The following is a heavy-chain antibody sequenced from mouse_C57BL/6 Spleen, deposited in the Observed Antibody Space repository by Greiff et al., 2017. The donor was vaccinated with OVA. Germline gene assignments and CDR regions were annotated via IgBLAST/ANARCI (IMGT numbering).Heavy chain of an antibody. Sequence: EVQLVESEGGLVQPGSSMKLSCTASGFTFSDYYMAWVRQVPEKGLEWVANINYDGSSTYYLDSLKSRFIISRDNAKNILYLQMSSLKSEDTATYYCARDGGYGYDGWDYWGQGTTLTVSS. CDR2: INYDGSST. D-gene: IGHD2-2*01. CDR3: ARDGGYGYDGWDY. V-gene: IGHV5-16*01. J-gene: IGHJ2*01. CDR1: GFTFSDYY.